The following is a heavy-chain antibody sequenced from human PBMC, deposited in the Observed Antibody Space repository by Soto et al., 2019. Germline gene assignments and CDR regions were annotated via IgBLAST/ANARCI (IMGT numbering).Heavy chain of an antibody. D-gene: IGHD3-3*01. Sequence: QVQLVESGGGVVQPGRSLRLSCAASGFTFSSYAMHWVRQAPGKGLEWVAVISYDGSNKYYADSVKGRFTISRDNSKNTLYLQMNSLRAEDTAVYYCARQASITIFGVVIDNYYYGMDVWGQGTTVTVSS. CDR1: GFTFSSYA. J-gene: IGHJ6*02. CDR3: ARQASITIFGVVIDNYYYGMDV. V-gene: IGHV3-30-3*01. CDR2: ISYDGSNK.